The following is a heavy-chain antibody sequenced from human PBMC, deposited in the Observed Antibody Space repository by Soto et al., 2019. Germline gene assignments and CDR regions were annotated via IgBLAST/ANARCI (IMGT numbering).Heavy chain of an antibody. D-gene: IGHD2-21*02. J-gene: IGHJ4*02. Sequence: QVQLMQSGAEVKKPGASVKVSCKASGDTFTDYYIHWVRQAPGQGLEWMGTVNPSGGHTTYAQHFLGRVTMTRDTSTSTLSMALTSLTSGDTAVYYCARGGHVVVVTAALDYWGQGTLVTVSS. V-gene: IGHV1-46*01. CDR1: GDTFTDYY. CDR3: ARGGHVVVVTAALDY. CDR2: VNPSGGHT.